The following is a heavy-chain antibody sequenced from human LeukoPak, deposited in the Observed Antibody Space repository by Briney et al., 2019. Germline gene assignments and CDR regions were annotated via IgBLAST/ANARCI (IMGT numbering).Heavy chain of an antibody. J-gene: IGHJ4*02. D-gene: IGHD2-21*02. CDR3: ARERTLVVTATGHFDY. CDR2: ISYDGSNK. V-gene: IGHV3-30-3*01. Sequence: PGRSLRLSCAASGFTFSSYAMHWVRQAPGKGLEWVAVISYDGSNKYYADSVKGRFTISRDNSKNTLCLQMNSLRAEDTAVYYCARERTLVVTATGHFDYWGQGTLVTVSS. CDR1: GFTFSSYA.